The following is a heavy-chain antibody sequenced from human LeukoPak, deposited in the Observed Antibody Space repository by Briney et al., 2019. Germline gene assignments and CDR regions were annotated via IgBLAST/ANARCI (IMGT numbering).Heavy chain of an antibody. CDR1: GFTFSSFS. D-gene: IGHD3-10*02. V-gene: IGHV3-7*01. CDR2: INEDGSEK. J-gene: IGHJ6*04. CDR3: AELGITMIGGV. Sequence: GGSLRLSCAASGFTFSSFSMSWVRQAPGKGLEWVAKINEDGSEKYYVDSVKGRFTISRDNAKNSLYLQMNSLRAEDTAVYYCAELGITMIGGVWGKGTTVTISS.